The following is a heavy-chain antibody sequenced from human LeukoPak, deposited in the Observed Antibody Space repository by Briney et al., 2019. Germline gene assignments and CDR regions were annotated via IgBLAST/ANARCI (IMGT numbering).Heavy chain of an antibody. CDR2: ISWNSGSI. V-gene: IGHV3-9*01. CDR1: GLTFDDYA. CDR3: AKGGTYYYDSSGYD. D-gene: IGHD3-22*01. J-gene: IGHJ4*02. Sequence: GRSLRLSCAASGLTFDDYAMHWVRHAPGKGLEWVSGISWNSGSIGYADSVKGRFTISRDNAKNSLYLQMNSLRAEDTALYYCAKGGTYYYDSSGYDWGQGTLVTVSS.